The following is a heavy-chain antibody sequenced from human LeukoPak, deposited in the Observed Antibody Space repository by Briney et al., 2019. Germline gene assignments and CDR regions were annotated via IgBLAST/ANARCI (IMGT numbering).Heavy chain of an antibody. J-gene: IGHJ4*02. CDR1: GGSISLYY. Sequence: TSETLSLTCTVSGGSISLYYWSWIRQPPGKGLEWIGYFYDTRSPKYNPSLERRVTISVDMSRNQFSLSLTSVTAADTAVYYCARGRGSLTYWGQGTLATVSS. V-gene: IGHV4-59*01. CDR3: ARGRGSLTY. D-gene: IGHD3-10*01. CDR2: FYDTRSP.